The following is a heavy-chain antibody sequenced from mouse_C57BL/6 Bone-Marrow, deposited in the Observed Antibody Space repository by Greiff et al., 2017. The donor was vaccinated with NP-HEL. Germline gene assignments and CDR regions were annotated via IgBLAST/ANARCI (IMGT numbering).Heavy chain of an antibody. CDR3: AREGGLRRRTYAMDY. CDR1: GFTFSDYY. V-gene: IGHV5-16*01. J-gene: IGHJ4*01. Sequence: EVNVVESEGGLVQPGSSMKLSCTASGFTFSDYYMAWVRQVPEKGLEWVANINYDGSSTYSLDSLKSRFLISRDNAKNILYLQMRSLKSEDTATYYCAREGGLRRRTYAMDYWGQGTSVTVSS. D-gene: IGHD2-4*01. CDR2: INYDGSST.